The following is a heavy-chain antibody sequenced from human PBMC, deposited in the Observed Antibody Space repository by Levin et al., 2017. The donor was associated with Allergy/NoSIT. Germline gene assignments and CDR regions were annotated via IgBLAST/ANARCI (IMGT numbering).Heavy chain of an antibody. CDR1: GYTFTSYA. J-gene: IGHJ4*02. CDR3: AMGSGYDWSGYYFDY. CDR2: INAGNGNT. Sequence: ASVKVSCKASGYTFTSYAMHWVRQAPGQRLEWMGWINAGNGNTKYSQKFQGRVTITRDTSASTAYMELSSLRSEDTAVYYCAMGSGYDWSGYYFDYWGQGTLVTVSS. V-gene: IGHV1-3*01. D-gene: IGHD5-12*01.